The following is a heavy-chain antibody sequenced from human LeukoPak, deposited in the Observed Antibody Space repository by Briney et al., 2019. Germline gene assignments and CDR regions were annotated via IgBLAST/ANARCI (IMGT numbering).Heavy chain of an antibody. Sequence: GESLKISCKGSGYRFTTYWIGWVRQMPGKGLEWLGFIYGGDSDIRYSPSFQGQVTISADKSISTAYLQWSSLKASDTAVYYCARTGNDQYYFDYWGQGTLVPVSS. CDR1: GYRFTTYW. CDR3: ARTGNDQYYFDY. CDR2: IYGGDSDI. V-gene: IGHV5-51*01. D-gene: IGHD1-1*01. J-gene: IGHJ4*02.